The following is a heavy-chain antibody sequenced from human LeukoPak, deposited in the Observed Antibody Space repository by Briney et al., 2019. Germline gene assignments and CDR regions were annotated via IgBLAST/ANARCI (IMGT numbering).Heavy chain of an antibody. V-gene: IGHV4-39*01. CDR2: IYYSGST. D-gene: IGHD6-13*01. Sequence: SETLSLTCTVSGGSISSSSYYWGWIRQPPGKGLEWIGSIYYSGSTYYNPSLKSRVTISVDTSKNQFSLKLSSVTAADTAVYYCARRVGAAAGTLYFDYWGQGTLVTVSS. J-gene: IGHJ4*02. CDR3: ARRVGAAAGTLYFDY. CDR1: GGSISSSSYY.